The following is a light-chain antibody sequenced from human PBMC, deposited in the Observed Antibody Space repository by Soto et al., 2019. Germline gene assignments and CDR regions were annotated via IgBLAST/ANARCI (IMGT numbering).Light chain of an antibody. CDR1: SSDVGGYNY. CDR2: EVN. CDR3: SSYTSSSTYV. Sequence: QSVLTQPASVSGSPGQSITISCTGTSSDVGGYNYVSWYQQHPGKAPKLMIYEVNNRPSGVSNRFSGSKAGNTASLTISGLQPEDEADYYCSSYTSSSTYVFGSGTKVTVL. V-gene: IGLV2-14*01. J-gene: IGLJ1*01.